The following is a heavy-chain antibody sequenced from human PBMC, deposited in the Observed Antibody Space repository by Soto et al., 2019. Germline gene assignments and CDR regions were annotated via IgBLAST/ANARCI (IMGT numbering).Heavy chain of an antibody. CDR2: ISGSGGST. V-gene: IGHV3-23*01. D-gene: IGHD6-13*01. J-gene: IGHJ5*02. CDR1: GFTFSSYA. Sequence: GGSLRLSCAASGFTFSSYAMSWVRQAPGKGLEWVSAISGSGGSTYYADSVKGRFTISRDNSKNTLYLQMNSLRAEDTAVYYCAKVLIAAAGTGWFDPWGQGTLVTVYS. CDR3: AKVLIAAAGTGWFDP.